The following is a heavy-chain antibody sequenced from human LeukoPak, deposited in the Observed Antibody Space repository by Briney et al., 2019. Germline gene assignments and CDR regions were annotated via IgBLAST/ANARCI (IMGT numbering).Heavy chain of an antibody. CDR2: IIPILGIA. CDR1: GGTFSSYA. D-gene: IGHD3-22*01. V-gene: IGHV1-69*04. Sequence: GASVKVSCKASGGTFSSYAISWVRQAPGQGLEWMGRIIPILGIANYAQKFQGRVTITADKSTSIAYMELSSLRSEDTAVYYCGLTYYYDSSGYYWSNWGQGTLVTVSS. CDR3: GLTYYYDSSGYYWSN. J-gene: IGHJ4*02.